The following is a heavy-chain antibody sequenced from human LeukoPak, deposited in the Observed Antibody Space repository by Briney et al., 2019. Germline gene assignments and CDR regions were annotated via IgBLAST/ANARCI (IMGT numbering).Heavy chain of an antibody. CDR1: GFTFATHA. CDR2: ISGGGGST. Sequence: GGSLRLSCAASGFTFATHAMSWVRQAPGRGLEWVSTISGGGGSTYYADSVKGRFTISRDNSKNTLFLQMNSLRAEDTAVYYCAASPSYWGQGTLVTVSS. J-gene: IGHJ4*02. CDR3: AASPSY. V-gene: IGHV3-23*01.